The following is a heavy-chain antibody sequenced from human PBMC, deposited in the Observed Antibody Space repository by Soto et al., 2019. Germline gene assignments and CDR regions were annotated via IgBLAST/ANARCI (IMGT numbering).Heavy chain of an antibody. CDR1: GGSISSYY. Sequence: SETLSLTCTVSGGSISSYYWSWIRQPPGKGLEGIAHIYYSGSTSYNSSLKSRVTISVDRSKSQLSLKLSSVTAADTAVYYCARVRDCSGGTCYSWWFDPWGQGTLVTVSS. D-gene: IGHD2-15*01. CDR3: ARVRDCSGGTCYSWWFDP. CDR2: IYYSGST. J-gene: IGHJ5*02. V-gene: IGHV4-59*01.